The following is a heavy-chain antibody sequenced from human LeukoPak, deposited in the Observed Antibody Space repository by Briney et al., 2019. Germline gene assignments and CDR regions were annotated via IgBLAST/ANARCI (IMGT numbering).Heavy chain of an antibody. CDR2: ISRSGGTT. J-gene: IGHJ4*02. V-gene: IGHV3-23*01. CDR1: GFTFDNSD. Sequence: PGGSLRLSCAASGFTFDNSDMSWVRQAPGRGLAWVSTISRSGGTTYYADSVKGRFTISRDNSKNTLYLQMNSLRDEDTAVYYRAHWPYGSTRPFDYWGQGTLVTVSS. D-gene: IGHD4-17*01. CDR3: AHWPYGSTRPFDY.